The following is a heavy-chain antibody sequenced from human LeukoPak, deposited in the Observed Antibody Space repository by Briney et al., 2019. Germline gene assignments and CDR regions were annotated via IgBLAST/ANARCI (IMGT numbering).Heavy chain of an antibody. CDR1: GFTFSSYA. Sequence: GGSLRLSCAASGFTFSSYAMHWVRQAPGKGLEWVAVISYDGSNKYYADSVKGRFTISRDNSKNTLYLQMNSLRAEGTAVYYCARRHSSSWYVDYWGQGTLVTVSS. V-gene: IGHV3-30*04. CDR2: ISYDGSNK. CDR3: ARRHSSSWYVDY. D-gene: IGHD6-13*01. J-gene: IGHJ4*02.